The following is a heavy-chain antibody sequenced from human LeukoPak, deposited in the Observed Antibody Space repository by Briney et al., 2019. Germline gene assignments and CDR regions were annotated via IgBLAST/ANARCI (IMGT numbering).Heavy chain of an antibody. CDR3: ARNLVGSGYYFDY. CDR1: GFIFNNYA. Sequence: GGSLRLSCAASGFIFNNYAIHWVRQAPGKGLQWVAVISPDGTQKYDADSVKGRFTISRDNSQKILYLQMNTLRTEDTAVYYCARNLVGSGYYFDYWGQGTLVTVS. CDR2: ISPDGTQK. V-gene: IGHV3-30*03. J-gene: IGHJ4*02. D-gene: IGHD3-22*01.